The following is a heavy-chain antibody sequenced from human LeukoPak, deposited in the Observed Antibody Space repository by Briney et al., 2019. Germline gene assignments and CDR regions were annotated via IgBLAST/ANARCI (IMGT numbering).Heavy chain of an antibody. D-gene: IGHD6-6*01. CDR3: PRVEIRQLARGGLRY. Sequence: ASVKVSCKASGYTFTGYYMHWVRQAPGQGLEWMGWINPNSGGTNYAQKFQGRVTMTRDTSISTAYMELSRLRSDDTAVYYCPRVEIRQLARGGLRYWGQGTLVTVSS. J-gene: IGHJ4*02. CDR2: INPNSGGT. CDR1: GYTFTGYY. V-gene: IGHV1-2*02.